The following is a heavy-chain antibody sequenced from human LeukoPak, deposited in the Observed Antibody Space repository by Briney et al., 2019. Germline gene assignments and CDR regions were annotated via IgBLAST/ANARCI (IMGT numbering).Heavy chain of an antibody. V-gene: IGHV3-30*04. D-gene: IGHD3-10*01. J-gene: IGHJ4*02. CDR1: GFTFSSYA. Sequence: GGSLRLSCAASGFTFSSYAMHWVRQAPGKGLEWGAGISYEGSNKYYADSVQGRFTISRDNYKNTLYLQMNSLRAEDTAVYYCARVAREVWFGELFYFDYWGQGTLVTVSS. CDR3: ARVAREVWFGELFYFDY. CDR2: ISYEGSNK.